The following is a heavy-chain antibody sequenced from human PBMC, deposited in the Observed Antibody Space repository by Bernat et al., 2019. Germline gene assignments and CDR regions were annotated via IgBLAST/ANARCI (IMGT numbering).Heavy chain of an antibody. CDR2: IYYSGST. V-gene: IGHV4-39*01. J-gene: IGHJ4*02. CDR3: ARQDGDGYNLGAFDY. Sequence: QLQLQESGPGLVKPSETLSLTCTVSGASISSSSYYWGWIRQPPGKGLEWIGSIYYSGSTYYNPSLKSRVTISVDTSKNQFSLKLSSVTAADTAVYYCARQDGDGYNLGAFDYWGQGTLVTVSS. CDR1: GASISSSSYY. D-gene: IGHD5-24*01.